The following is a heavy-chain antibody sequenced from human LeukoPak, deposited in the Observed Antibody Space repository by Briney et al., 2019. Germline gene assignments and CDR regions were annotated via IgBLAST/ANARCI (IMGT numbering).Heavy chain of an antibody. Sequence: PGGSLRLSCAASGFTFSSYGMHWVRQAPGKGLEWVAVISYDGSNKYYADSVKGRFTISRDNSKNTLYLQMNSLRAEDTAVYYCARGGITIRVDAFDIWGQGTMVTVSS. CDR1: GFTFSSYG. D-gene: IGHD3-10*01. J-gene: IGHJ3*02. CDR2: ISYDGSNK. CDR3: ARGGITIRVDAFDI. V-gene: IGHV3-30*03.